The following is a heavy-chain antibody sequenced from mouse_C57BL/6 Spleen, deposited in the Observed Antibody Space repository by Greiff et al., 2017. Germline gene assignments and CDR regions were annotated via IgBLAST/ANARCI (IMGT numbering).Heavy chain of an antibody. J-gene: IGHJ1*03. CDR1: GFTFSSYT. Sequence: EVHLVESGGGLVKPGGSLKLSCAASGFTFSSYTMSWVRQTPEKRLEWVATISGGGGNTYYPDSVKGRFTISRDNAKNTLYLQMSSLRSEDTALYYCARASLRPRGYFDVWGTGTTVTVSS. CDR3: ARASLRPRGYFDV. V-gene: IGHV5-9*01. D-gene: IGHD1-2*01. CDR2: ISGGGGNT.